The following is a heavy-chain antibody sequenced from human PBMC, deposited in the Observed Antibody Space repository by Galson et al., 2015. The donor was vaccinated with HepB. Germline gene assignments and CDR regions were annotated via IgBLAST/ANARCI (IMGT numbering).Heavy chain of an antibody. V-gene: IGHV3-64*04. Sequence: SLRLSCAASGFTFSSYAMHWVRQAPGKGLQYVSGISNNGGTTYQADSVKGRFTISRDNSRNTVVLQLSSLRPEDTAVYYCAKDGIMVSNNPYQLHFWGQGTLVSVSS. CDR2: ISNNGGTT. J-gene: IGHJ4*02. CDR1: GFTFSSYA. CDR3: AKDGIMVSNNPYQLHF. D-gene: IGHD2-8*01.